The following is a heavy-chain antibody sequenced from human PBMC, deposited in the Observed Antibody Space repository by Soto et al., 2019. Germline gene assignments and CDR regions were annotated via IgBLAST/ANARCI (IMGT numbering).Heavy chain of an antibody. V-gene: IGHV3-33*01. CDR1: GFTFSSYG. CDR3: ARDLIVWVVVPKDYGMDV. J-gene: IGHJ6*02. D-gene: IGHD3-22*01. CDR2: IWYDGSNK. Sequence: QVQLVESGGGVVQPGRSLRLSCAASGFTFSSYGMHWVRQAPGKGLEWVAVIWYDGSNKYYADSVKGRFTISRDNSKNTLYLQMNSLRAEDTAVYYCARDLIVWVVVPKDYGMDVWGQGTTVTVSS.